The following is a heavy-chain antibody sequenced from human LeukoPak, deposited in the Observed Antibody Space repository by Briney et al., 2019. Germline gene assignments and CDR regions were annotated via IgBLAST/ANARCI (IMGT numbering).Heavy chain of an antibody. D-gene: IGHD2-8*02. CDR2: ISSSSRDI. CDR3: ARAPRGAYWFIDY. Sequence: GGSLRLSCVASGFTFSTYAMNWVRQAPGKGLEWGSSISSSSRDIYYADSVKGRSTISRDNANNSVYLQINSLRGEDTAVYYCARAPRGAYWFIDYWGQGTLVTVSS. V-gene: IGHV3-21*01. CDR1: GFTFSTYA. J-gene: IGHJ4*02.